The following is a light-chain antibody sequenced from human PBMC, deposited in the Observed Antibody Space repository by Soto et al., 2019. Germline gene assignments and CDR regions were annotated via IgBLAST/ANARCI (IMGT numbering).Light chain of an antibody. CDR3: MQALQTPLT. Sequence: DVVMTQSPLSLPVTPGEPASISCSSSQSLLHANGYNYVDWYLQKPGQSPQLLIYLVSNRASGVPDRFSGGGAGTDFTLKISRVEAEDVGLYYCMQALQTPLTFGQGTKQDIK. V-gene: IGKV2-28*01. CDR2: LVS. J-gene: IGKJ2*01. CDR1: QSLLHANGYNY.